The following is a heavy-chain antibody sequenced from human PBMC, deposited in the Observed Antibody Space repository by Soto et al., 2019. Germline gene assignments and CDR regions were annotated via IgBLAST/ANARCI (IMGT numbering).Heavy chain of an antibody. J-gene: IGHJ4*02. V-gene: IGHV4-59*01. CDR2: IYYSGST. CDR3: ARGGVSSFDY. Sequence: ASETLYLTCAVSGGSMSSYYWGWIRQPPGKGLEWIGYIYYSGSTNYNPSLKSRVTISVDTSKNQFSLKLSSVTAADTAVYYCARGGVSSFDYWGQGTLVTVSS. D-gene: IGHD3-16*01. CDR1: GGSMSSYY.